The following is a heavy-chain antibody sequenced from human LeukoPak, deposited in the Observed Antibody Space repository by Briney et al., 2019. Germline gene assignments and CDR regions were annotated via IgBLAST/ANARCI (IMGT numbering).Heavy chain of an antibody. CDR2: INHSGST. Sequence: SETLSLTCAVYGGSFSGYYWSWIRQPPGKGLEWIGEINHSGSTNYNPSLKSRVTISVDTSKNQFSLKLSSVTAADTAVYYCARGPAYSGHYWGQGTLVTVSS. V-gene: IGHV4-34*01. J-gene: IGHJ4*02. CDR1: GGSFSGYY. D-gene: IGHD5-12*01. CDR3: ARGPAYSGHY.